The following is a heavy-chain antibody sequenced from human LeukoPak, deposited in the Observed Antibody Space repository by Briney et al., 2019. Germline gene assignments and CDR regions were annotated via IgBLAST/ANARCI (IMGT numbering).Heavy chain of an antibody. D-gene: IGHD3-10*01. V-gene: IGHV3-23*01. CDR2: ISGSGGST. Sequence: GGSLRLSCAASGFTFSSYAMSWVRQAPGKGLEWVSAISGSGGSTYYADSVKGRFTISRGNSKNSLYLQLNSLRAEDTALYYCAKTYGLRYFDHWGQGTLVTVSS. CDR1: GFTFSSYA. J-gene: IGHJ4*02. CDR3: AKTYGLRYFDH.